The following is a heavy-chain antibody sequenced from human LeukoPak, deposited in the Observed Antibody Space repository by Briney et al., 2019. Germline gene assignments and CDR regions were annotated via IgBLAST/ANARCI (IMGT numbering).Heavy chain of an antibody. CDR2: ISTSSIYI. J-gene: IGHJ4*02. Sequence: GGSLRLSCAASGFTFSSYYMNWVRQAPGKGLQWVSSISTSSIYIYYADSVKGRFTISRDISKNAVYLQMNSLRAEDTAVYYCARDSYGDANFDSWGQGTLVTVSS. V-gene: IGHV3-21*04. CDR1: GFTFSSYY. CDR3: ARDSYGDANFDS. D-gene: IGHD4-17*01.